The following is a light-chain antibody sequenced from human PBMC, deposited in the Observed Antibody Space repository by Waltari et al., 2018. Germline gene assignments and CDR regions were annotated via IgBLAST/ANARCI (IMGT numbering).Light chain of an antibody. Sequence: QSVLTQPPSVSGAPGLRVTISCTGSGSNIGAGYDVHWYHQVPRTAPKLLIYVCTSMPLGVPDRFCGSTSGTSASLTSTGRQVEEEGYYYCQSYDTSLSVVFGGGTKLTVL. CDR1: GSNIGAGYD. CDR2: VCT. J-gene: IGLJ3*02. V-gene: IGLV1-40*01. CDR3: QSYDTSLSVV.